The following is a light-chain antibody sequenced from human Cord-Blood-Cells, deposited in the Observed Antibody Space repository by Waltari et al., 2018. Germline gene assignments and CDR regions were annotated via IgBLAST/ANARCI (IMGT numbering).Light chain of an antibody. CDR1: SSDVGSYNL. CDR2: GVS. CDR3: CSYAGSSTYV. V-gene: IGLV2-23*02. J-gene: IGLJ1*01. Sequence: QSALTQPASVSGSPGQSITISCTGTSSDVGSYNLVSWYQQHPGKAPKLMIYGVSKRPSGVSNRFSGSKSGNPASLTISGLQAEDEAYYYCCSYAGSSTYVFGTGTKVTVL.